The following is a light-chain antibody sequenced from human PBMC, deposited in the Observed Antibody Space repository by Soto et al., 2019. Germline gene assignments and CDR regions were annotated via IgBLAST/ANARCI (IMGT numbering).Light chain of an antibody. V-gene: IGLV2-8*01. J-gene: IGLJ2*01. CDR1: SRDVGGYNY. CDR2: EVS. CDR3: SSYAGSNNFV. Sequence: QSALTQPPSASGSPGQSVTISCSGSSRDVGGYNYVSWYQQHPGKAPKLMIYEVSRRPSGVPDRFSGSKSGNTASLTVFGLQAEDEADYYCSSYAGSNNFVFGGGTKLTVL.